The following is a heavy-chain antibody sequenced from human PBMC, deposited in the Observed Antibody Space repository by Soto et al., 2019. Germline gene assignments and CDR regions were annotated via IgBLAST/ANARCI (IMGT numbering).Heavy chain of an antibody. J-gene: IGHJ4*02. D-gene: IGHD3-22*01. Sequence: AAVKVSCKASGYTFTSYAMHWVRQAPGQRLEWMGWINAGNGNTKYSQKFQGRVTITRDTSASTAYMELSSLRSEDTAVYYCARGLYYYGSSGLDLRSYSFDYWGPGLLLSVSS. CDR1: GYTFTSYA. V-gene: IGHV1-3*01. CDR3: ARGLYYYGSSGLDLRSYSFDY. CDR2: INAGNGNT.